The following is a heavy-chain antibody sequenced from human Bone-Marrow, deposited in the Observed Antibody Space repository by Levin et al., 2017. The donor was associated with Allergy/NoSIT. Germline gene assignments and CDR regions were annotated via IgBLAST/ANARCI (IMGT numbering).Heavy chain of an antibody. CDR3: ARDLGIMEGFFDL. CDR2: VFHSGNT. D-gene: IGHD1-1*01. V-gene: IGHV4-59*01. Sequence: SQTLSLPCNVSDGSFNDSYWGWLRQPPGKGLEWIGSVFHSGNTNSNPSLKSRVTISVDTSKNQFSLKLTSVTAADTAVYYCARDLGIMEGFFDLWGRGTLVTVSS. J-gene: IGHJ2*01. CDR1: DGSFNDSY.